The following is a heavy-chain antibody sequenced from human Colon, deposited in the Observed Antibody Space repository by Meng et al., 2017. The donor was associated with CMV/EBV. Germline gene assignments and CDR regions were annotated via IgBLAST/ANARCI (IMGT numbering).Heavy chain of an antibody. Sequence: SETLSLTCSVSGASINGGEYDWTWIRYLPGKGLEWLGYISDRGNTRYNPSLESRLAFFTDTTRNQFSLHLTSVTAADTAVYFCARGRRLIYDFWGQGTLVTVS. CDR1: GASINGGEYD. CDR2: ISDRGNT. D-gene: IGHD3/OR15-3a*01. J-gene: IGHJ4*02. V-gene: IGHV4-30-4*01. CDR3: ARGRRLIYDF.